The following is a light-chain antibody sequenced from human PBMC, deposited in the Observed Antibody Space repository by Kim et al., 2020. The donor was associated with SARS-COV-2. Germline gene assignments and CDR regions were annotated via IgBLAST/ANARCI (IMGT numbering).Light chain of an antibody. CDR1: NSGSKH. CDR3: QVWDNNTWV. Sequence: VALGHTASITCGGDNSGSKHVNWYQQKAGQAPVLVIYRDSSRPAEIPERFSGSNSGNTATLTVSRAQAGDEADYYCQVWDNNTWVFGAGTQLTVL. CDR2: RDS. J-gene: IGLJ3*02. V-gene: IGLV3-9*01.